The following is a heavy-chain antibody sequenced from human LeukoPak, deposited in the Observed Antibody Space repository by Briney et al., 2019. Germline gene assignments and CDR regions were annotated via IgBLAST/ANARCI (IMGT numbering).Heavy chain of an antibody. V-gene: IGHV3-30*02. J-gene: IGHJ3*02. Sequence: PGGSLRLSCAASGFTVSSNYMSWVRQAPGKGLEWVALIRFDGTNKFYADSVKGRFTISRDNSKNTLYLQMNSLRAEDTAVYYCAKDYSLVVVKLGAFDIWGQGTMVTVSS. CDR1: GFTVSSNY. CDR3: AKDYSLVVVKLGAFDI. CDR2: IRFDGTNK. D-gene: IGHD2-15*01.